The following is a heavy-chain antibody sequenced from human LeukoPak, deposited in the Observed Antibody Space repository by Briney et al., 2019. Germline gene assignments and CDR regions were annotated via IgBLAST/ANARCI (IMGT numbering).Heavy chain of an antibody. CDR2: IRREAYGGTT. Sequence: PGRSLRLSCSASGFTFGDSDMSWVRQAPGKGLEWVGFIRREAYGGTTEYAASVKGRFTISRDDSKSIAYLQMNSLRAEDTAVYYCARDLVNRGELVTVTGGVWGQGTLVTVSS. J-gene: IGHJ4*02. D-gene: IGHD3-10*01. V-gene: IGHV3-49*04. CDR3: ARDLVNRGELVTVTGGV. CDR1: GFTFGDSD.